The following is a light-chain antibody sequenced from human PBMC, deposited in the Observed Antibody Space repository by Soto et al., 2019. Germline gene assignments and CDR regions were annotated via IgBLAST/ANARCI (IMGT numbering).Light chain of an antibody. J-gene: IGKJ3*01. CDR2: AVS. V-gene: IGKV1-39*01. CDR1: ESIGSH. Sequence: DIQMTQSPSSLSASVGARVTITCRASESIGSHLNWYQQKPGQAPKALIYAVSSLQSGVPSRFSGSASGTDFTLTISSLQPEDFGTYYCQQSYSAPQFTFGPGTKVDIK. CDR3: QQSYSAPQFT.